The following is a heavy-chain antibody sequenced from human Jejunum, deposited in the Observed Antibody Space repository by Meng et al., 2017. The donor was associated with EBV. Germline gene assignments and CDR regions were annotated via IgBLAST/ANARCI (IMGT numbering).Heavy chain of an antibody. J-gene: IGHJ4*02. Sequence: QVQLQESGPGPVKPSRTLSLTCAFSGGSISTDNWWSWVRQPPGKGLEYIGEIHHSGSTKYNPSLKSRVTISVDKSNNHFSLKLSSVTAADTAVHYCARDRGVEDYWGQGTLVTVSS. V-gene: IGHV4-4*02. CDR3: ARDRGVEDY. D-gene: IGHD5-24*01. CDR2: IHHSGST. CDR1: GGSISTDNW.